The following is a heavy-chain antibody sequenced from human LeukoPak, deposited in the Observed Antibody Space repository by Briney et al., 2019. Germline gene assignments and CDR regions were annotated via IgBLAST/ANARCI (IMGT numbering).Heavy chain of an antibody. D-gene: IGHD6-19*01. CDR3: ARVSIAVDLDY. V-gene: IGHV4-34*01. CDR2: INHSGST. Sequence: SETLSLTCAVYGGSFSVYYWGWIRQPPGKGLEWIGEINHSGSTNYNPSLKSRVTISVDTSKNQFSLKLSSVTAADTAVYYCARVSIAVDLDYWGQGTLVTVSS. J-gene: IGHJ4*02. CDR1: GGSFSVYY.